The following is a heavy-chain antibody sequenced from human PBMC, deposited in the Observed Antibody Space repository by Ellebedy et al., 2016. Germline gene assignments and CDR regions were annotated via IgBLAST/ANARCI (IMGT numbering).Heavy chain of an antibody. Sequence: GESLKISCAASGFAFSTYAIHWVRQAPGKGLVWVAVISYDGTYKYYADSVKGRFTISRDNSKNTLFLQMNSLRAEDTAVYYCARRIGDGLDAFDIWGQGTMVTVSS. J-gene: IGHJ3*02. CDR2: ISYDGTYK. V-gene: IGHV3-30-3*01. CDR3: ARRIGDGLDAFDI. D-gene: IGHD1-26*01. CDR1: GFAFSTYA.